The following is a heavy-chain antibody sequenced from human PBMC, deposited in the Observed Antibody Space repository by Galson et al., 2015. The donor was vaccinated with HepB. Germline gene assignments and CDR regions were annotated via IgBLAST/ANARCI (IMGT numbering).Heavy chain of an antibody. CDR2: ISYDGSNK. CDR3: AKDQYYDSSGNFDY. Sequence: SLRLSCAASGFTFSSYGMRWVRQAPGKGLEWVAVISYDGSNKYYADSVKGRFTISRDNSKNTLYLQMNSLRAEDTAVYYCAKDQYYDSSGNFDYWGQGTLVTVSS. D-gene: IGHD3-22*01. CDR1: GFTFSSYG. J-gene: IGHJ4*02. V-gene: IGHV3-30*18.